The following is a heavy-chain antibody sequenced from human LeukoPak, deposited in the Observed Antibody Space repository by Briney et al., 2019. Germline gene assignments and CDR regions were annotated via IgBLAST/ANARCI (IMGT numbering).Heavy chain of an antibody. CDR2: IYYSGST. CDR1: GGSISSSSYY. V-gene: IGHV4-39*07. D-gene: IGHD3-9*01. Sequence: SETLSLTCTVSGGSISSSSYYWGWIRQPPGKGLEWIGSIYYSGSTYYNPSLKSRVTISVDKSKNQFSLKLSSVTAADTAVYYCARGRRYFESFDYWGQGTLVTVSS. CDR3: ARGRRYFESFDY. J-gene: IGHJ4*02.